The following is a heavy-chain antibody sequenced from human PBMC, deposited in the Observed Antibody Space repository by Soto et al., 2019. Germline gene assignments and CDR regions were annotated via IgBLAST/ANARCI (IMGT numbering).Heavy chain of an antibody. V-gene: IGHV3-30*18. CDR1: GFTFRSYG. Sequence: QVQLVESGGGVVQPGRSLRLSCAASGFTFRSYGMHWVRQAPGKGLEWVAVISYDGSEKYYADSVKGRFTISRDNSKNTLYLQMNSLRGEDTAVYYCAKVFVMWWNINGMDVWGQGITVTVSS. CDR3: AKVFVMWWNINGMDV. CDR2: ISYDGSEK. J-gene: IGHJ6*02. D-gene: IGHD2-21*01.